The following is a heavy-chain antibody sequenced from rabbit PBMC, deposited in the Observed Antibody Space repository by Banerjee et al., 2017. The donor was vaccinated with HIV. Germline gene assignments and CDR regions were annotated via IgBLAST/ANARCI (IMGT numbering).Heavy chain of an antibody. CDR1: GFSFSNKYV. J-gene: IGHJ4*01. CDR2: IYTDNDST. V-gene: IGHV1S45*01. CDR3: ARDDAGVVGYDWDL. D-gene: IGHD4-2*01. Sequence: QEQLEESGGGLVKPEGSLTLTCKASGFSFSNKYVMSWVRQAPGKGLEWIASIYTDNDSTWYASWAKGRFTISKTSSTTVTLQMTSLTAADTATYFCARDDAGVVGYDWDLWGQGTLVTVS.